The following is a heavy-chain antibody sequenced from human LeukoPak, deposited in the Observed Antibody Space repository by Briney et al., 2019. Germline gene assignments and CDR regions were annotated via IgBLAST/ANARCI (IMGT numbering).Heavy chain of an antibody. V-gene: IGHV1-2*02. D-gene: IGHD3-22*01. Sequence: GASVKVSCKASGYTFTGYYMHWVRQAPRQGLEWMGWINPNSGGTNYAQKFQGRVTMTRDTSISTAYMELSRLRSDDTAVYYCATTDYYDSSGTLYWGQGTLVTVSS. CDR2: INPNSGGT. J-gene: IGHJ4*02. CDR3: ATTDYYDSSGTLY. CDR1: GYTFTGYY.